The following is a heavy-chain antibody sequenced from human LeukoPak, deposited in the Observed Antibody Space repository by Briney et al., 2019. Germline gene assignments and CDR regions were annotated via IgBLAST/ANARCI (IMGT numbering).Heavy chain of an antibody. D-gene: IGHD5-24*01. J-gene: IGHJ4*02. CDR1: GFTFSSYS. Sequence: GGSLRLSCAASGFTFSSYSMNWVRQAPGKGLEWVSSNSSSSSYIYYADSVKGRFTISRDNAKNSLYLQMNSLRAEDTAVYYCARDPRIVMATTVFDYWGQGTLVTVSS. CDR3: ARDPRIVMATTVFDY. V-gene: IGHV3-21*01. CDR2: NSSSSSYI.